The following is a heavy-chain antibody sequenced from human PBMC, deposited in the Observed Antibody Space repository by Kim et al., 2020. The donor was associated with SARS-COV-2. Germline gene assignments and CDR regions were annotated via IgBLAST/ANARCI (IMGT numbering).Heavy chain of an antibody. Sequence: GGSLRLSCAASGFTFSSYGMHWVRQAPGKGLEWVAVISYDGSNKYYADSVKGRFTISRDNSKNTLYLQMNSLRAEDTAVYYCAKSYDSSGMDVWGQGTTVTVSS. CDR2: ISYDGSNK. V-gene: IGHV3-30*18. D-gene: IGHD3-22*01. J-gene: IGHJ6*02. CDR1: GFTFSSYG. CDR3: AKSYDSSGMDV.